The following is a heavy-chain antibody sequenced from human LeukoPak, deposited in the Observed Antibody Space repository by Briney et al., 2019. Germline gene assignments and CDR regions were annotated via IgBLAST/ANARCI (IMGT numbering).Heavy chain of an antibody. CDR2: ISGSGVST. CDR3: TKDMLLPWN. D-gene: IGHD2-8*01. V-gene: IGHV3-23*01. Sequence: SGGSLRLSCAASGFTFSSYAMSWVRQAPGKGLEWVSSISGSGVSTYYADSVKGRFTISRDNSKNTLYVQMNSLRAEDTAVYYCTKDMLLPWNWGQGTLVTVSS. CDR1: GFTFSSYA. J-gene: IGHJ4*02.